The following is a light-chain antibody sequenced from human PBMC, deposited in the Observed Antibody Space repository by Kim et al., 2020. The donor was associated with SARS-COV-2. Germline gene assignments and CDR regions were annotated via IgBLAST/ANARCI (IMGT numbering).Light chain of an antibody. V-gene: IGKV3-20*01. CDR1: QSVSNNY. Sequence: SPRERPTRSCRASQSVSNNYLAWYQQKPGQAPRLLSYGASTRATGIPDRFSGSGSGTDFTLTISRLEPEDFAVYYCQQDGSSLRTYGQGTKVDIK. CDR3: QQDGSSLRT. J-gene: IGKJ1*01. CDR2: GAS.